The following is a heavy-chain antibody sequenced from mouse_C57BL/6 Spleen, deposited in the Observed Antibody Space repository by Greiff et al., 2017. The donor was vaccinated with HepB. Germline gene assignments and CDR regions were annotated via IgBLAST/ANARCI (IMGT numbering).Heavy chain of an antibody. CDR1: GFNIKDYY. J-gene: IGHJ1*03. V-gene: IGHV14-1*01. CDR2: IDPEDGDT. CDR3: TTGYYSNHWYFDV. Sequence: VHVKQSGAELVRPGASVKLSCTASGFNIKDYYMHWVKQRPEQGLEWIGRIDPEDGDTEYAPKFQGKATMTADTSSNTAYLQLSSLTSEDTAVYYCTTGYYSNHWYFDVWGTGTTVTVSS. D-gene: IGHD2-5*01.